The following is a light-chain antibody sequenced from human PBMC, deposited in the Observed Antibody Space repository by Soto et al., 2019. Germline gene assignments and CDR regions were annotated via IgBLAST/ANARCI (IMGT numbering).Light chain of an antibody. CDR1: QLIGNY. CDR3: HQNYSPPLT. V-gene: IGKV1-39*01. J-gene: IGKJ1*01. CDR2: VAS. Sequence: IQMTQSPASLSASVGDRVTITCRASQLIGNYLNWYQHNAGKVPKLLIYVASSWPSGVPSRFSGSGSGTDFTLTISSLQPEDFGTYYCHQNYSPPLTFGQGTKVEIK.